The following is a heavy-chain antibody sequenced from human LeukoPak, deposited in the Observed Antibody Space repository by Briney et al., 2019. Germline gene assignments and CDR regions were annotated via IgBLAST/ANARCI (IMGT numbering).Heavy chain of an antibody. Sequence: PSETLSLTCTVSGGSISSYYWSWIRQPPGKGLEWIGYIYYSGSTNYNPSLKSRVTISVDTSKNQFSLKLSSVTAADTAVYYCARAALLHYGMDVWGQGTTVTVSS. CDR3: ARAALLHYGMDV. CDR2: IYYSGST. J-gene: IGHJ6*02. D-gene: IGHD2-15*01. V-gene: IGHV4-59*01. CDR1: GGSISSYY.